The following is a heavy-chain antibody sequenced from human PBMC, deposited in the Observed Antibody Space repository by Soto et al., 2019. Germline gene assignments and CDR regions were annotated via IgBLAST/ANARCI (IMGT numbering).Heavy chain of an antibody. CDR2: INAGNGNT. V-gene: IGHV1-3*01. J-gene: IGHJ6*03. D-gene: IGHD1-20*01. CDR1: GYTFTSYA. Sequence: GASVKVSCKASGYTFTSYAMHWVRQAPGQRLEWMGWINAGNGNTKYSQKFQGRVTITRDTSASTAYMELSSLRSEDTAVYYCVRDPEYNWSLNYYYYYMDVWGKGTTVTVSS. CDR3: VRDPEYNWSLNYYYYYMDV.